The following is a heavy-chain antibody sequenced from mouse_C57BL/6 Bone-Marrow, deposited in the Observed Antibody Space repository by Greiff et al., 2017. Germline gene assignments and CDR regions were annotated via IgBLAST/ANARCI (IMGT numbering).Heavy chain of an antibody. CDR3: ATNYGSCPYYAMDY. V-gene: IGHV1-39*01. CDR2: INPNYGTT. CDR1: GYSFTDYN. J-gene: IGHJ4*01. D-gene: IGHD1-1*01. Sequence: VQLQQSGPELVKPGASVKISCKASGYSFTDYNMNWVKQSNGKSLEWIGVINPNYGTTSYNQKFKGKATLTVDQSSSTAYLQLNSLTSEDSAVYYCATNYGSCPYYAMDYWGQGTSVTVSS.